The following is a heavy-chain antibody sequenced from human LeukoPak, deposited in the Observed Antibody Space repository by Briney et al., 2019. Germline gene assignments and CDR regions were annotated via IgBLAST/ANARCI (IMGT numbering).Heavy chain of an antibody. J-gene: IGHJ1*01. CDR1: GFTFSSYA. CDR2: ISGSGGST. D-gene: IGHD2-21*01. Sequence: GGSLRLSCAASGFTFSSYAMSWVRQAPGKGLEWVSAISGSGGSTYYADSVKGRFTISRDNSKNTLYLQMNSLGAEDTAVYYCAKARDCVGDCYKYFQHWGQGTLVTVSS. V-gene: IGHV3-23*01. CDR3: AKARDCVGDCYKYFQH.